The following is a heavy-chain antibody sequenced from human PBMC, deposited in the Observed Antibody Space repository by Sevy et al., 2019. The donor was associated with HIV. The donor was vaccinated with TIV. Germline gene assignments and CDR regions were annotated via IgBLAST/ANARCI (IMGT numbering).Heavy chain of an antibody. Sequence: GGSLRLSCVVSGFDIRSNYMSWVRQAPGKGLEWVSHIYAGGTAYYADPVKGRFTFSRDDSKNTVSLQKRSLRVEDSAVYYCASEYCSRGSCFFDYWGQGIQVTVSS. CDR1: GFDIRSNY. CDR3: ASEYCSRGSCFFDY. D-gene: IGHD2-15*01. V-gene: IGHV3-53*01. CDR2: IYAGGTA. J-gene: IGHJ4*02.